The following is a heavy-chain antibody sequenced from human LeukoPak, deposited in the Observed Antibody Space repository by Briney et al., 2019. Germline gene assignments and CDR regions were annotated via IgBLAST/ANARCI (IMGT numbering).Heavy chain of an antibody. Sequence: GASVKVSCKASGGTFSSYAISWVRQAPGQGLEWMGGIIPIFGTANYAQKFQGRVTITADESTSTAYMELSSLRSEDTAVYYCASPTHNYHDSSGYYFFDYWGQGTLVTVSS. CDR3: ASPTHNYHDSSGYYFFDY. D-gene: IGHD3-22*01. J-gene: IGHJ4*02. V-gene: IGHV1-69*13. CDR1: GGTFSSYA. CDR2: IIPIFGTA.